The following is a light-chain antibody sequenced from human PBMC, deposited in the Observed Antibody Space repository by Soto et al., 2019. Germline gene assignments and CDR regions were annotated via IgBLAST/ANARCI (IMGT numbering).Light chain of an antibody. J-gene: IGLJ1*01. V-gene: IGLV1-51*01. CDR1: SSSSHIGHHS. CDR2: DND. CDR3: GTWDTGLRAYV. Sequence: QSVLTQPPSVSGAPGQRVTISCTGSSSSSHIGHHSVSWYQHLPGTAPKLLIYDNDQRPSGIPARFSGSKSATSATLDITGLQTGDEADYYCGTWDTGLRAYVLGTGTKVTVL.